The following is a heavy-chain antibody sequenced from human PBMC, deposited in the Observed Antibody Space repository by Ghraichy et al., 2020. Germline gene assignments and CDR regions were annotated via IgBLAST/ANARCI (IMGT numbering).Heavy chain of an antibody. V-gene: IGHV4-59*01. CDR3: ARDGGFGDHKGGMDV. CDR2: IYYSGST. CDR1: GGSISSYY. Sequence: SETLSLTCTVSGGSISSYYWSWIRQPPGKGLEWIGYIYYSGSTNYNPSLKSRVTISVDTSKNQFSLKLSSVTAADTAVYYCARDGGFGDHKGGMDVWGQGTTVTVSS. J-gene: IGHJ6*02. D-gene: IGHD3-10*01.